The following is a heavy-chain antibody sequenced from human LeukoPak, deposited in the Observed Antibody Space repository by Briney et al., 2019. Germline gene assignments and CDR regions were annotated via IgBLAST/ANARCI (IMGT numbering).Heavy chain of an antibody. CDR3: AGGSGWLIDY. V-gene: IGHV3-7*03. D-gene: IGHD6-19*01. J-gene: IGHJ4*02. CDR2: IKKDGSER. CDR1: GFTFSSYW. Sequence: GGSLRLSCGASGFTFSSYWMNWVRQAPGKGLEWVANIKKDGSERYYVDSVKGRFTISRDNAKNSLYLQMDSLRAEDTAVYYCAGGSGWLIDYWGQGTLVTVSS.